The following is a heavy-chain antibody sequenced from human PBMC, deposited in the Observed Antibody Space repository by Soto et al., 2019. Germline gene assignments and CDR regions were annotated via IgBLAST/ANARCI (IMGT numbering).Heavy chain of an antibody. CDR1: GFTFSSYA. Sequence: EVQLLESGGGLVQPGGSLRLSCAASGFTFSSYAMRWVRQAPGKGLEWVSAISGSGGSTYYADSVKGRFTVSRDTSKNRLYLQMNGLRAVDTAVYYCARRGSGSYYDYWGQGTLVTVSS. CDR2: ISGSGGST. V-gene: IGHV3-23*01. J-gene: IGHJ4*02. CDR3: ARRGSGSYYDY. D-gene: IGHD1-26*01.